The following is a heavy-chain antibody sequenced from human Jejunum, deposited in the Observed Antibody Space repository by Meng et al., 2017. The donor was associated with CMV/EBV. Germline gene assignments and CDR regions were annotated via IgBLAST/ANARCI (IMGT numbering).Heavy chain of an antibody. D-gene: IGHD1-14*01. Sequence: PGFTFNAYWMAWVRQIPGKGLQSILGINCGGTSTTYGDSVQGRFSISRDNAKNTLYLQMSNLRAEDTAVYYCAAGFNRADYWGQGTLVTVSS. J-gene: IGHJ4*02. CDR2: INCGGTST. CDR3: AAGFNRADY. CDR1: GFTFNAYW. V-gene: IGHV3-74*03.